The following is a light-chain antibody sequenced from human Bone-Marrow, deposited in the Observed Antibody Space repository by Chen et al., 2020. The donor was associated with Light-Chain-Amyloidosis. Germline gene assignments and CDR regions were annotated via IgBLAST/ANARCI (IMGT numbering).Light chain of an antibody. V-gene: IGLV1-47*01. Sequence: QSVLTQPPSASGTPGQRVTISCAGSRSNIGSNYLCWYQQLPGTAPKLLIHRDNQRPSGVPDRFAGSKYGTSAFLASSGLRSEDEAEYYCASWDDSLGGWVFGGGTKVTVL. J-gene: IGLJ3*02. CDR3: ASWDDSLGGWV. CDR1: RSNIGSNY. CDR2: RDN.